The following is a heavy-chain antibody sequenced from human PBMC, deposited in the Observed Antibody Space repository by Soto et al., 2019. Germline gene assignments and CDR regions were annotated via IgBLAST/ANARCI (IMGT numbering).Heavy chain of an antibody. Sequence: PGESLKISFKGSGYSVTIYWIGLVREMPGKGLEWMVIIYPGDSDTIYSPSFQGQVTISADKSISTAYLQWSSLKASDTAMYYSARVGWVDYGGMDVWGQGTTVTVSS. CDR2: IYPGDSDT. D-gene: IGHD1-26*01. CDR1: GYSVTIYW. J-gene: IGHJ6*02. V-gene: IGHV5-51*01. CDR3: ARVGWVDYGGMDV.